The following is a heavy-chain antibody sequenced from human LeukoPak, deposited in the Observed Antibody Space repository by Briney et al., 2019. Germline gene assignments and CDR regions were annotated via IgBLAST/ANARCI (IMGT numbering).Heavy chain of an antibody. Sequence: SETLSLTCAVYGGSLSGHYWSWIRQPPGKGLEWIGSIYYSGSTYYNPSLKSRVTISVDTSKNQFSLKLSSVTAADTAVYYCARGAVEIQLWFDAFDIWGQGTMVTVSS. CDR3: ARGAVEIQLWFDAFDI. CDR2: IYYSGST. D-gene: IGHD5-18*01. V-gene: IGHV4-34*01. CDR1: GGSLSGHY. J-gene: IGHJ3*02.